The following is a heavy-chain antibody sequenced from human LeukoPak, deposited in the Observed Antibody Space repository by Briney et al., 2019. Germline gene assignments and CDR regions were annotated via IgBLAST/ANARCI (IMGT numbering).Heavy chain of an antibody. CDR3: ATDRGYDILTGYYY. V-gene: IGHV1-18*01. Sequence: GASVKVSCKASGYTFTSYGISWVRQAPGQGLEWMGWISAYNGNTNYAQKFRGRVTMTEDTSTDTAYMELSSLRSEDTAVYYCATDRGYDILTGYYYWGQGTLVTVSS. D-gene: IGHD3-9*01. J-gene: IGHJ4*02. CDR1: GYTFTSYG. CDR2: ISAYNGNT.